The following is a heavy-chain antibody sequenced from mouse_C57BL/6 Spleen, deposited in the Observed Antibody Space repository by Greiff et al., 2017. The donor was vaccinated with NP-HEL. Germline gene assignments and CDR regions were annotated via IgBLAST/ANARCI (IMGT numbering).Heavy chain of an antibody. CDR1: GYTFTDYN. CDR2: INPNNGGT. J-gene: IGHJ4*01. V-gene: IGHV1-18*01. CDR3: ARRGLSVGGYAMDY. Sequence: EVQLQQSGPELVKPGASVKIPCKASGYTFTDYNMDWVKQSHGKSLEWIGDINPNNGGTIYNQKFKGKATLTVDKSSSTAYMELRSLTSEDTAVYYCARRGLSVGGYAMDYWGQGTSVTVSS. D-gene: IGHD1-1*02.